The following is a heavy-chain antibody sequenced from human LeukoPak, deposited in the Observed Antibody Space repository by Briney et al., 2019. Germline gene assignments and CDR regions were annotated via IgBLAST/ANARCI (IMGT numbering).Heavy chain of an antibody. Sequence: SVKVSCKASGGTFSSYAISWVRQAPGQGLEWMGRIIPIFGMANYAQKFQGRVTITADKSTSTAYMELSSLRSEDTAVYYCASPWGSPTSYGMDVWGQGTTVTVSS. D-gene: IGHD7-27*01. CDR3: ASPWGSPTSYGMDV. CDR2: IIPIFGMA. V-gene: IGHV1-69*04. J-gene: IGHJ6*02. CDR1: GGTFSSYA.